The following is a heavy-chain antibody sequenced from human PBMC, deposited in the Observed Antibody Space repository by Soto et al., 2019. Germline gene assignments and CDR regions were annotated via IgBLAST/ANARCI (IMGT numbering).Heavy chain of an antibody. V-gene: IGHV1-46*03. J-gene: IGHJ4*02. Sequence: GASVKVSCKASGYTFTSYYMHWVRQAPGQGLEWLGIINPSGGSTSYAQKFQGRVTMTRDTSTSTVYMELSSLRSEDTAVYYCARGFPYSGYDYYHFDYWGQGTLVTVSS. CDR1: GYTFTSYY. D-gene: IGHD5-12*01. CDR3: ARGFPYSGYDYYHFDY. CDR2: INPSGGST.